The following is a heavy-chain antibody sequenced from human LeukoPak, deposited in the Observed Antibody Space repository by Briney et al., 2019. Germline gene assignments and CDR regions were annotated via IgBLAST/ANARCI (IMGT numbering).Heavy chain of an antibody. CDR3: ARSIEWLRAPMDV. CDR1: GGSISSYY. V-gene: IGHV4-59*01. Sequence: KPSETLSLTCTVSGGSISSYYWSWIRQPPGKGLEWIGYIYYSGSTNYNPSLKSRVTMSVDTSKNQFSLKLSSVTAADTAVYYCARSIEWLRAPMDVWGKGTTVTVSS. J-gene: IGHJ6*03. CDR2: IYYSGST. D-gene: IGHD3-3*01.